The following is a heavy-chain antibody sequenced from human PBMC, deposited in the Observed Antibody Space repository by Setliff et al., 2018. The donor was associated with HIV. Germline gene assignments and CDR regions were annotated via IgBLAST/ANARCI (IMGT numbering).Heavy chain of an antibody. J-gene: IGHJ6*03. CDR1: GGSISNYY. Sequence: SETLSLTCTVSGGSISNYYWSWIRQPPGKGLEWIGYIYYSGSTTYNPSLESRVTISIDTSKNQFSLKLSSVTAADTAVYYCARQHYYDSSGRNLTDVWGKGTTVTV. CDR3: ARQHYYDSSGRNLTDV. D-gene: IGHD3-22*01. CDR2: IYYSGST. V-gene: IGHV4-59*08.